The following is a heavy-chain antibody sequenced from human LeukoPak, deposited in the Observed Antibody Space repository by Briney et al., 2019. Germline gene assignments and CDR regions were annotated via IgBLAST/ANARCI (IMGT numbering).Heavy chain of an antibody. CDR2: INHSGST. CDR3: ARFNWNDVFFDY. J-gene: IGHJ4*02. D-gene: IGHD1-1*01. Sequence: QPSETLSLTCAVYGGSFSGYYWSWIRQPPGKGLEWIGEINHSGSTNYNPSLKSRVTISVDTSKTQFSLKLSSVTAADTAVYYCARFNWNDVFFDYWGQGTLVTVSS. CDR1: GGSFSGYY. V-gene: IGHV4-34*01.